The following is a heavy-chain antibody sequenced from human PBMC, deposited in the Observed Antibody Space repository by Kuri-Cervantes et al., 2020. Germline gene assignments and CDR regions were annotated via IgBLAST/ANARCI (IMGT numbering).Heavy chain of an antibody. CDR2: INTDGTGT. D-gene: IGHD4-17*01. V-gene: IGHV3-74*01. CDR1: GFTFSSSW. J-gene: IGHJ3*02. CDR3: ARDMSTVTTDDAFDI. Sequence: LSLTCAASGFTFSSSWMPWVRQAPGKGLVWVSHINTDGTGTNYADSVKGRFTISRDNAKNTLYLQMNSLRAEDTALYYCARDMSTVTTDDAFDIWGQGTMVTVSS.